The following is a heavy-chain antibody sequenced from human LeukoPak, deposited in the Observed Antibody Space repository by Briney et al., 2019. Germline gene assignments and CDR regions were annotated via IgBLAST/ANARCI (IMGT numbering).Heavy chain of an antibody. V-gene: IGHV3-48*04. J-gene: IGHJ6*03. Sequence: GGSLRLSCAASGFTFSSYSMNWVRQAPGKGLEWVSYISSSGSTIYYADSVKGRFTISRDNAKNSLYLQMNSLRAEDTTVYYCARDPGGYMDVWGKGTTVTISS. D-gene: IGHD3-10*01. CDR2: ISSSGSTI. CDR3: ARDPGGYMDV. CDR1: GFTFSSYS.